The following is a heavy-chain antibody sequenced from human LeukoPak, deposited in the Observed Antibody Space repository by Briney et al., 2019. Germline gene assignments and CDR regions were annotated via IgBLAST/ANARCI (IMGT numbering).Heavy chain of an antibody. V-gene: IGHV3-11*01. Sequence: PGGSLRLSCAASGFTFSDYYMSWIRQAPGKGLEWVSYISSSGSTIYYADSVKGRFTNSRDNAKNSLYLQMNSLRAEDTAVYYCARDSSSWYTEHFDYWGQGTLVTVSS. CDR2: ISSSGSTI. D-gene: IGHD6-13*01. CDR1: GFTFSDYY. CDR3: ARDSSSWYTEHFDY. J-gene: IGHJ4*02.